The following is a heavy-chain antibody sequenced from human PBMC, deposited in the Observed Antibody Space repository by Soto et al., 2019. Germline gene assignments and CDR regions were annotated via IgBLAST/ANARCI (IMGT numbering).Heavy chain of an antibody. CDR3: ARVTLGYGYYLINYGMDV. V-gene: IGHV1-69*13. Sequence: SVKVSCKASGGTFSIYAISWVRQAPGQGLEWMGGIIPIFGTANCAQKFQGRVTITADESTSTAYMELSSLRSEDTAVYYCARVTLGYGYYLINYGMDVWGQGTTVTVSS. J-gene: IGHJ6*02. D-gene: IGHD4-17*01. CDR2: IIPIFGTA. CDR1: GGTFSIYA.